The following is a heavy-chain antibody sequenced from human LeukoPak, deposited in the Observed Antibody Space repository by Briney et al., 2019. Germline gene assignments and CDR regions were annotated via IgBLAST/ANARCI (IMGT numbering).Heavy chain of an antibody. V-gene: IGHV3-30-3*01. D-gene: IGHD1-26*01. CDR3: ARDLLGFDY. CDR2: ISYDGSNK. Sequence: PGGSLRLSCAASGFTFSSYAMHWVRQAPAKGLEWMAVISYDGSNKNYADSVKGRFTNSTDNSKNTLYLQMNSLRAEDTAVYYCARDLLGFDYWGQGTLVTVSS. CDR1: GFTFSSYA. J-gene: IGHJ4*02.